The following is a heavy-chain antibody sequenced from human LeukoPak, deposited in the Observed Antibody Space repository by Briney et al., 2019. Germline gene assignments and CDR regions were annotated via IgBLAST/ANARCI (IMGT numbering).Heavy chain of an antibody. D-gene: IGHD3-9*01. J-gene: IGHJ4*02. Sequence: ASVKVSCKASGYSYTRLGVAWVSQAPGQGLEWMGWISAYNDDTRYAQKFQGRATVTSDPATNTAYMELRSLRSDDTAVYYCARRTNYHILTGYSARGYYFDYWGQGTLVTVSA. CDR2: ISAYNDDT. CDR3: ARRTNYHILTGYSARGYYFDY. CDR1: GYSYTRLG. V-gene: IGHV1-18*01.